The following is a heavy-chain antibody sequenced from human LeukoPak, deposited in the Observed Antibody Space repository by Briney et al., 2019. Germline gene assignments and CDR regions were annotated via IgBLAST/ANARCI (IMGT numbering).Heavy chain of an antibody. CDR2: ISSSGST. D-gene: IGHD3-22*01. V-gene: IGHV4-61*02. J-gene: IGHJ3*02. CDR1: GDSISSGDYY. CDR3: ARGPYSYDSSGAFDI. Sequence: SETLSLTCTASGDSISSGDYYWSWIRQPAGKGLEWIGRISSSGSTNYNPSLKSRVTISVDTSKNQFSLKLSSVTAADTAVYFCARGPYSYDSSGAFDIWGQGTMVTVSS.